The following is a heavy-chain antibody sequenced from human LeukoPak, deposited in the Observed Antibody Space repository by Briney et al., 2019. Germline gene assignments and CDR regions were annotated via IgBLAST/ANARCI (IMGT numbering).Heavy chain of an antibody. CDR2: ISAYNGNT. J-gene: IGHJ6*03. CDR1: GYTFSSYD. V-gene: IGHV1-18*01. CDR3: ARQPDNYYYYMDV. Sequence: ASVKVSCKASGYTFSSYDINWVRQATGQGLEWMGWISAYNGNTNYAQKLQGRVTMTTDTSTSTAYMELRSLRSDDTAVYYCARQPDNYYYYMDVWGKGTTVTVSS.